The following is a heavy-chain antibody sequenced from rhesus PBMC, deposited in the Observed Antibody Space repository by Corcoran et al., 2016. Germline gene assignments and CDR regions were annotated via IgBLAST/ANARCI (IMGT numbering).Heavy chain of an antibody. Sequence: EVQLVESGGGLVQPGGSLRLSCAASGFTFSSYGMSWVRQAPGKGLAWVSYIINGGGSTYYEDSVKVRFTISRDNSKNTLYLQMNSLKTEDTAVYYCTRGGGTAGTVYWGQGVLVTVSS. D-gene: IGHD5-24*01. J-gene: IGHJ4*01. CDR3: TRGGGTAGTVY. CDR1: GFTFSSYG. CDR2: YIINGGGST. V-gene: IGHV3S5*01.